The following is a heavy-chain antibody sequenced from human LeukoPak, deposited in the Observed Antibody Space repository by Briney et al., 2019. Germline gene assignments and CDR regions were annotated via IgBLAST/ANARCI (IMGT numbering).Heavy chain of an antibody. J-gene: IGHJ4*02. CDR3: ARDPIRYYDSSGYPPG. CDR2: ISGSGGST. Sequence: GGSLRLSCAASGFTFSSYAMSWVRQAPGKGLEWVSAISGSGGSTYYADSVKGRFTISRDNSKNTLYLQMNSLRAEDTAVYYCARDPIRYYDSSGYPPGWGQGTLVTVSS. V-gene: IGHV3-23*01. CDR1: GFTFSSYA. D-gene: IGHD3-22*01.